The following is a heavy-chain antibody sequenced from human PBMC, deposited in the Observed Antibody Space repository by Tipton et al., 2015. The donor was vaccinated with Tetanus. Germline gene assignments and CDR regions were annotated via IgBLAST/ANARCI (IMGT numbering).Heavy chain of an antibody. CDR1: GGSFSGFY. Sequence: GLVKPSETLSLTCAVSGGSFSGFYWSWIRQPPGKGLEWVGNIYYNGNALENPSLKGRVTLSLDKSKNQFSLRLSSVTAADTGIYYCARSADNWFDPWGQGILVTVSS. CDR3: ARSADNWFDP. J-gene: IGHJ5*02. CDR2: IYYNGNA. V-gene: IGHV4-34*01.